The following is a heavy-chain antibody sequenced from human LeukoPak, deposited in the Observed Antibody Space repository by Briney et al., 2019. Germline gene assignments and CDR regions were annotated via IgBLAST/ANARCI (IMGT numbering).Heavy chain of an antibody. CDR1: GFTFSSSS. CDR2: ISSGSTTI. Sequence: PGGSLRLSCTASGFTFSSSSMSWVRQAPGKGLEWVSYISSGSTTIYYADSVKGRFTISRENAKNSLYLQMNSLRAGDTAVYYCTRGALGFDYWGQGTLVTVSS. CDR3: TRGALGFDY. J-gene: IGHJ4*02. V-gene: IGHV3-48*01.